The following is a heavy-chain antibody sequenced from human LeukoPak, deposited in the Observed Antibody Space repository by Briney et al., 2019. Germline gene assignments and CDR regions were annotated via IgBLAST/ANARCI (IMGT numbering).Heavy chain of an antibody. CDR2: INPNSGGT. J-gene: IGHJ4*02. V-gene: IGHV1-2*02. Sequence: ASVKVSCKASGYTLTGYYMHWVRQAPGQGLEWMGWINPNSGGTNYAQKSQGRVTMTRDTSISTAYMELSRLRSDDTAVYYCAREKGFGELLFDYWGQGTLVTVSS. CDR1: GYTLTGYY. CDR3: AREKGFGELLFDY. D-gene: IGHD3-10*01.